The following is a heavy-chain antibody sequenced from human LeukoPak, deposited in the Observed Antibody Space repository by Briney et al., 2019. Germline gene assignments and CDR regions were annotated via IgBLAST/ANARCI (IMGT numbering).Heavy chain of an antibody. J-gene: IGHJ4*02. Sequence: GASVKVSCKASGYTFTSYYMHWVRQAPGQGLEWMGIINPSGGSTSYAQKFQGRVTMTRDTSTSTVYMELSSLRSEDTAVYYCARSPARLRFASYYFDYWGQGTLVTVSS. D-gene: IGHD4-17*01. V-gene: IGHV1-46*01. CDR1: GYTFTSYY. CDR3: ARSPARLRFASYYFDY. CDR2: INPSGGST.